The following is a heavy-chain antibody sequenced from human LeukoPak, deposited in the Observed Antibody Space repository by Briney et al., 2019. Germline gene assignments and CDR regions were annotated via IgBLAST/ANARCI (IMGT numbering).Heavy chain of an antibody. Sequence: GGSLRLSCAASGFTFSSYWMTWVRQAPGKGLEWVANIKKDGSEKYYVDSVKGRFTISRDNAKNSLYLQMNSLRAEDTAVYYCARVGRSGDPSDYWGQGTLATVSS. D-gene: IGHD2-15*01. V-gene: IGHV3-7*01. CDR2: IKKDGSEK. CDR1: GFTFSSYW. J-gene: IGHJ4*02. CDR3: ARVGRSGDPSDY.